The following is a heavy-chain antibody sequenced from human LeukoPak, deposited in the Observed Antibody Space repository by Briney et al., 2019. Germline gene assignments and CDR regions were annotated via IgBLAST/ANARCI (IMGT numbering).Heavy chain of an antibody. V-gene: IGHV4-39*01. CDR2: IYYSGST. CDR1: GGSISSSSYY. CDR3: ARHGGTTGIDAFDI. Sequence: SETLSLTCTVSGGSISSSSYYWGWIRRPPWKGLEWIGSIYYSGSTYYNPSLKSRVTISVDTSKSQFSLKLSSVTAADTAVYYCARHGGTTGIDAFDIWGQGTMVTVSS. D-gene: IGHD1-1*01. J-gene: IGHJ3*02.